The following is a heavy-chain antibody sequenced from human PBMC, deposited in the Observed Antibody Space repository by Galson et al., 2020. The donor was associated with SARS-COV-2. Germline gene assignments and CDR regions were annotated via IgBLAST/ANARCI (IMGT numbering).Heavy chain of an antibody. CDR2: ISYSGST. D-gene: IGHD1-26*01. V-gene: IGHV4-59*08. CDR3: AKLAEGRRSSEDY. CDR1: IGSMTSHY. Sequence: SQTLSLTCAVSIGSMTSHYWSWIRQAPGKGLEWIGYISYSGSTTYNPSLKSRVSISIDTSKNQFSLKLTSVTAADTALYYCAKLAEGRRSSEDYWGQGTLVTVSS. J-gene: IGHJ4*02.